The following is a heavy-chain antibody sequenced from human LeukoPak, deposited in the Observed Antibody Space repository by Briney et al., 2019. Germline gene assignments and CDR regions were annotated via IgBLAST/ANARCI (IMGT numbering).Heavy chain of an antibody. J-gene: IGHJ4*02. D-gene: IGHD3-22*01. V-gene: IGHV4-39*07. Sequence: PSETLSLTCTVSGGSISSSSYYWGWIRQPPGKGLEWIGSIYYSGSTYYNPSLKSRVTISVDTSKNQFSLKLSSVTAADTAVYYCARGSDYYDSSGYYPPGLFDYWGQGTLVTVSS. CDR2: IYYSGST. CDR1: GGSISSSSYY. CDR3: ARGSDYYDSSGYYPPGLFDY.